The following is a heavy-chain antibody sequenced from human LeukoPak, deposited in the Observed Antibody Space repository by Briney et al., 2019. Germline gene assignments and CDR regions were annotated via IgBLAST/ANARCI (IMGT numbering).Heavy chain of an antibody. J-gene: IGHJ4*02. CDR2: TDGSGSST. Sequence: GGSLRLSCAASGFTFNNYAMSWVRQAPGKGLEWVSATDGSGSSTYYADSVKGRFTISRDNSKNTLYLQMNSLRAEDTAVYYCASDYDSPGYYELDYWGQGTLVTVSS. V-gene: IGHV3-23*05. CDR1: GFTFNNYA. D-gene: IGHD3-22*01. CDR3: ASDYDSPGYYELDY.